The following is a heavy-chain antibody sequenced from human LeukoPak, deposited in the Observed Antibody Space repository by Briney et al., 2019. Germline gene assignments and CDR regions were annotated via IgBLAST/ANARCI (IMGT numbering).Heavy chain of an antibody. CDR3: AREQADSGSYYVWGGFDY. D-gene: IGHD1-26*01. CDR1: GYTFTGYY. J-gene: IGHJ4*02. CDR2: INPKSGGT. V-gene: IGHV1-2*06. Sequence: ASVQVSCQASGYTFTGYYMHWVRQPPGQGLEGMGRINPKSGGTNYAQKFQGRVTMTRDTYITTAYMELSRLRSEDTAVYYCAREQADSGSYYVWGGFDYWGQGTLVTVSS.